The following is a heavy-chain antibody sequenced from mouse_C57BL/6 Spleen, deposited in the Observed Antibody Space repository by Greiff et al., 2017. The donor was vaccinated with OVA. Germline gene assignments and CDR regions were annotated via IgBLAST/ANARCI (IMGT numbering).Heavy chain of an antibody. Sequence: EVQLQQSGPELVKPGASVKISCKASGYTFTDYYMNWVKQSHGKSLEWIGDINPNNGGTSYNQKFKGKATLTVDKSSSTAYMELRSLTSEDSAVYYCARSRYADYWGQGTTLTVSS. J-gene: IGHJ2*01. CDR1: GYTFTDYY. V-gene: IGHV1-26*01. CDR2: INPNNGGT. CDR3: ARSRYADY. D-gene: IGHD2-10*02.